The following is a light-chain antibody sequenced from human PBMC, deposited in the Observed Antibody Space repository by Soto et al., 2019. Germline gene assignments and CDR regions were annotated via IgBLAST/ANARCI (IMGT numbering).Light chain of an antibody. V-gene: IGLV2-14*01. Sequence: QSALTQPASVSGSPGQSITISCTGTSSDVGGYNYVSWYQQHPGKAPKLMIYEVSNRPSGVSNRFSGSKSGNTASLTISGLQAKDEADYYCSSYTSSSTWLFGGGTKLTVL. CDR2: EVS. CDR1: SSDVGGYNY. CDR3: SSYTSSSTWL. J-gene: IGLJ2*01.